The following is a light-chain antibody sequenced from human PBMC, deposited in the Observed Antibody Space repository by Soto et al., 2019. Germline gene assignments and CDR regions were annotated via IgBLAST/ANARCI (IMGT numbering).Light chain of an antibody. CDR2: RAS. CDR3: QHGT. J-gene: IGKJ1*01. V-gene: IGKV4-1*01. Sequence: DIVLTQSPDSLAVSLGERATINCKSSQNILYSSNNRNYLAWYQQKPGQPPKLLIYRASTRESGVPDRFSGSGSGTDFTLTISSVQAADAAVYYCQHGTFGQGTRVEIK. CDR1: QNILYSSNNRNY.